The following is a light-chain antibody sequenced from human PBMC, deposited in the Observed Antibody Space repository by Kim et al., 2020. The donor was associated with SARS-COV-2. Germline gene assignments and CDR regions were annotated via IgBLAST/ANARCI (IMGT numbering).Light chain of an antibody. CDR1: QGISNY. CDR2: DAS. Sequence: DIQMTQSPSSLSASVGDRVTITCRASQGISNYLAWYQQKPGKVPKLLIYDASTLQSGVPYRFSGSGSGTYFTLTISSLQPEDVATYYCQKYNSAPRTFGQGTKVDIK. V-gene: IGKV1-27*01. J-gene: IGKJ1*01. CDR3: QKYNSAPRT.